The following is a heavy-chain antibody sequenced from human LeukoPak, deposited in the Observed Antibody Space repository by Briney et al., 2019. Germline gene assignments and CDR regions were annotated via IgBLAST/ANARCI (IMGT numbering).Heavy chain of an antibody. CDR1: GFSLSTSGMR. Sequence: KESGPALVKPTQTLTLTCTFSGFSLSTSGMRVSWIRQPPGKALEWLARIDWDDDKFYSTSLKTRLTISKDTSKNQVVLTVTNMDPVDTATYYCASYRNDAFDIWGQGTMVTVSS. D-gene: IGHD5-18*01. J-gene: IGHJ3*02. CDR3: ASYRNDAFDI. V-gene: IGHV2-70*04. CDR2: IDWDDDK.